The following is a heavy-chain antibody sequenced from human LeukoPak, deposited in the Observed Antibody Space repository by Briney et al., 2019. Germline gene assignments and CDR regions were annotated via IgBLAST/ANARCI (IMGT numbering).Heavy chain of an antibody. J-gene: IGHJ4*02. CDR3: AADSGGSSWYSFDY. V-gene: IGHV1-2*02. D-gene: IGHD6-13*01. CDR2: INPNGGGT. Sequence: ASVKVSCKASGYSFTGYYMHWVRQAPGQGLEWMGWINPNGGGTNYAQKFQGRVTMTRDTSISTAYMELSRLRSDDTAVYYCAADSGGSSWYSFDYWGQGTLVTVSS. CDR1: GYSFTGYY.